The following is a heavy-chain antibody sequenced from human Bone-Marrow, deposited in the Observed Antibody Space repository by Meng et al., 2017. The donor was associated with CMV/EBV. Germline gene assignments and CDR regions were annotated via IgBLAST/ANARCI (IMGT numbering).Heavy chain of an antibody. CDR2: IESRFDGETS. CDR1: GGIFRNFW. V-gene: IGHV3-15*04. J-gene: IGHJ4*02. Sequence: SGGIFRNFWMTWVRQARGKGLEWVVRIESRFDGETSDYAASVKGRFTLSRDDSKNMLYLQMNTLKTDDTGVYFCTTDRPYTGGGVILHWGQGALVTVSS. CDR3: TTDRPYTGGGVILH. D-gene: IGHD3-16*01.